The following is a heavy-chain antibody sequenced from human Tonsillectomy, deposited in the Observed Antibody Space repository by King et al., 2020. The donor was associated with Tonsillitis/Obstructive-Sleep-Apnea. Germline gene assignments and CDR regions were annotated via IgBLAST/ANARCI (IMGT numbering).Heavy chain of an antibody. V-gene: IGHV2-5*02. D-gene: IGHD3-10*01. CDR2: IYWDDDK. J-gene: IGHJ4*02. CDR1: GFSLTTSAVG. Sequence: QVTLKESGPTLVKPTQTLTLTCTFSGFSLTTSAVGVGWIRQPPGKALEWLALIYWDDDKCSSPSLKSRLTITKDTSKNQVVLTMTNMDPVDTATYYCVHLADASGSYYTTHFDYWGQGSLVTVST. CDR3: VHLADASGSYYTTHFDY.